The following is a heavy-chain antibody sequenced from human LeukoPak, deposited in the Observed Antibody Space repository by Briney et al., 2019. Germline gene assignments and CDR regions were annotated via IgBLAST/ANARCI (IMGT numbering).Heavy chain of an antibody. Sequence: SETLSLTCTVSGDSISRSTYYWAWIRQPPGKGLGWIGSVYYGRSPYFNPSLESRATISVDTSKNHFSLKMSSVTAADTAVYYCARSSGTGTFSYWGQGTLVTVSS. CDR2: VYYGRSP. J-gene: IGHJ4*02. CDR1: GDSISRSTYY. CDR3: ARSSGTGTFSY. V-gene: IGHV4-39*02. D-gene: IGHD6-25*01.